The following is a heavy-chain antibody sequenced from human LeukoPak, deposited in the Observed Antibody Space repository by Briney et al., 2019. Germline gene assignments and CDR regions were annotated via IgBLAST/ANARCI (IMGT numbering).Heavy chain of an antibody. CDR3: AKDRIAVAGGNYFDY. D-gene: IGHD6-19*01. V-gene: IGHV3-48*01. CDR2: ITSSSSAI. J-gene: IGHJ4*02. CDR1: GFTFSTYS. Sequence: GGSLRLSCAASGFTFSTYSMNWVRQAPGKGLEWVSHITSSSSAIYYADSVKGRFSISRDNSKNTLYLQMNSLRAEDTAVYYCAKDRIAVAGGNYFDYWGQGTLVTVSS.